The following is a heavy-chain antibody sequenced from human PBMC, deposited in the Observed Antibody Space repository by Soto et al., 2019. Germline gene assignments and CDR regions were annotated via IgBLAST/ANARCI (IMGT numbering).Heavy chain of an antibody. CDR1: GGSISSSSYY. CDR3: ARHRYYDFWSGYYHYYMDV. D-gene: IGHD3-3*01. J-gene: IGHJ6*03. Sequence: SETLSLTCTVSGGSISSSSYYWGWIRQPPGKGLEWIGSIYYSGSTYYNPSLKSRVTISVDTSKNQFSLKLSSVTAADTAVYYCARHRYYDFWSGYYHYYMDVWGKGTTVTVSS. V-gene: IGHV4-39*01. CDR2: IYYSGST.